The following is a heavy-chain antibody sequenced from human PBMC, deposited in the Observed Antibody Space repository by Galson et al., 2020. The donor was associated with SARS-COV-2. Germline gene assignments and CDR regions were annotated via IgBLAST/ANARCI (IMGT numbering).Heavy chain of an antibody. CDR1: GFTFSSYG. CDR3: ARDRGTAVVWDPYYYGMDV. CDR2: IWYDGSNK. V-gene: IGHV3-33*01. Sequence: GGSLRLSCAASGFTFSSYGMHWVRQAPGKGLEWVAVIWYDGSNKYYADSVKGRFTISRDNSKNTLYLQMNSLRAEDTAVYYCARDRGTAVVWDPYYYGMDVWGQGTTVTVSS. J-gene: IGHJ6*02. D-gene: IGHD3-16*01.